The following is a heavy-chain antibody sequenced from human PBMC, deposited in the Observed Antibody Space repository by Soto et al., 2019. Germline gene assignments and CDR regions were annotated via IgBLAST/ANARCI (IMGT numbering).Heavy chain of an antibody. D-gene: IGHD4-4*01. V-gene: IGHV2-5*02. CDR3: APSVSNSFDY. J-gene: IGHJ4*02. CDR1: GFSLSTSGVG. CDR2: IYWDDDK. Sequence: SGPTLVKPTQTLTLTCTFSGFSLSTSGVGVGWIRQPPGKSLEWLALIYWDDDKRYSPYLKSMLTITKDTSKNQVVLTMSNMDPVDPATYYCAPSVSNSFDYWGQGTLVTVSS.